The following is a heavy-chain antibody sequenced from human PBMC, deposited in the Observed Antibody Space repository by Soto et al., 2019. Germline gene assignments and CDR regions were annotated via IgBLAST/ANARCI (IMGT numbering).Heavy chain of an antibody. J-gene: IGHJ6*02. CDR2: IYTSGST. V-gene: IGHV4-4*07. CDR1: GGSISSYY. Sequence: PSETLSLTCTVSGGSISSYYWSWIRQPAGKGLEWIGRIYTSGSTNYNPSLKSRVTMSVDTSENQFSLKLSSVTAADTAVYYCARGFGGYCSSTSCYRGYGMDVWGQGTTVTVSS. D-gene: IGHD2-2*01. CDR3: ARGFGGYCSSTSCYRGYGMDV.